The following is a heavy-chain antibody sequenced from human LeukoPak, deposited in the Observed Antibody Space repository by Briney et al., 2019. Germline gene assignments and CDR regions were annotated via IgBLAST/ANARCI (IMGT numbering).Heavy chain of an antibody. V-gene: IGHV4-34*01. CDR2: INHSGST. Sequence: SETLSLTCGVYGGSFSDYYRSWIRQSPGKGLEWIGEINHSGSTNYNPSLMSRVTISVDTSKNQFSLKMSSVTAADTAVYYCARRSRNFIAAAGTRFDPWGQGTLVTVSS. J-gene: IGHJ5*02. CDR1: GGSFSDYY. D-gene: IGHD6-13*01. CDR3: ARRSRNFIAAAGTRFDP.